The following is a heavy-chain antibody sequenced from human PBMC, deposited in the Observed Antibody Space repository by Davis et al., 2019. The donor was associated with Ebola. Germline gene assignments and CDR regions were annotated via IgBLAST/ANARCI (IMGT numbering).Heavy chain of an antibody. Sequence: PGGSLRLSCAASGFTFGNFAMHWVRQAPAKGLEWVAVLSYDGTNKYYADSVKGRFTISRDNSKNTLYLQMNSLRAEDTAVYYCGREARDWGGEYYFDLWGQGTLVTVSS. CDR3: GREARDWGGEYYFDL. CDR2: LSYDGTNK. CDR1: GFTFGNFA. V-gene: IGHV3-30*04. D-gene: IGHD7-27*01. J-gene: IGHJ4*02.